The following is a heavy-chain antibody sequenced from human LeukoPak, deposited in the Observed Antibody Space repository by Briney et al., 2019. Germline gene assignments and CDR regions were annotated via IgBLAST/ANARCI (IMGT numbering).Heavy chain of an antibody. J-gene: IGHJ5*02. CDR2: IYDSGST. Sequence: SETLSLTCTVSGGSISSYYWSWIRQPPGKGLEWIGYIYDSGSTYYNPSLKSRVTISVDTSKNQFSLRLSSVTAADTAVYYCARDIEKRRGADGFDPWGQGTLVTVSS. D-gene: IGHD5-24*01. CDR3: ARDIEKRRGADGFDP. CDR1: GGSISSYY. V-gene: IGHV4-59*01.